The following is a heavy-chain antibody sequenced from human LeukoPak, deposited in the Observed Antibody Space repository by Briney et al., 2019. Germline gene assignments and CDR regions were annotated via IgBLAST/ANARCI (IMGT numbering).Heavy chain of an antibody. D-gene: IGHD4-17*01. CDR3: ARDEIDYGDYNNWFDP. J-gene: IGHJ5*02. V-gene: IGHV1-18*01. CDR2: ISAYNGNT. Sequence: ASVKVSCKASGYTFTSYGISWVRQAPGQGLEWMGWISAYNGNTNYAQKLQGRVTMTTDTSTSTAYMELRSLRSDDTAVYYCARDEIDYGDYNNWFDPWGQGTLVTVSS. CDR1: GYTFTSYG.